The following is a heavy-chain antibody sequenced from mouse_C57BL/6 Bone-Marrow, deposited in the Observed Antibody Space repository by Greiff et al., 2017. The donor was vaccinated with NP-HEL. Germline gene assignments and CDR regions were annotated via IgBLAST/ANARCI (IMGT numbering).Heavy chain of an antibody. D-gene: IGHD1-1*01. CDR3: TEDYYGSSYWYFDV. CDR2: IYPGNSDT. CDR1: GYTFTSYW. J-gene: IGHJ1*03. Sequence: VQLQQSGTVLARPGASVKMSCKTSGYTFTSYWMHWVKQRPGQGLEWIGAIYPGNSDTSYNQKFKGKAKLTAVTSASTAYMELSSLTNEDSAVYYCTEDYYGSSYWYFDVWGTGTTVTVSS. V-gene: IGHV1-5*01.